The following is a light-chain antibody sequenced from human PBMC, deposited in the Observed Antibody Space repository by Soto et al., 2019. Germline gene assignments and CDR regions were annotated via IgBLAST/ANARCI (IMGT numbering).Light chain of an antibody. V-gene: IGKV3-20*01. J-gene: IGKJ1*01. CDR1: QSVSNSY. Sequence: ELVLTQSPGALSLSPGERATLSCRASQSVSNSYLAWYQQKPGQAPRLLIYGASSRATGIPARFSGSGSGTDFTLTITRLEPEDCVVYYGQQYGSAPWTFGQGTNVEIK. CDR2: GAS. CDR3: QQYGSAPWT.